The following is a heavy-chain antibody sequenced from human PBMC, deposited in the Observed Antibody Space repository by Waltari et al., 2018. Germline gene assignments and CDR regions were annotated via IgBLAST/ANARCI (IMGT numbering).Heavy chain of an antibody. Sequence: QVQLQESGPGLVKPSETLSLTCTVSGGSISSYYWSWIRQPAGKGLEWIGRIYTSGSTNDNPSLKSRVTMSVDTSKNQFSLKLSSVTAADTAVYYCARGVDTAMVGRPGFDYFDYWGQGTLVTVSS. CDR2: IYTSGST. CDR3: ARGVDTAMVGRPGFDYFDY. V-gene: IGHV4-4*07. J-gene: IGHJ4*02. D-gene: IGHD5-18*01. CDR1: GGSISSYY.